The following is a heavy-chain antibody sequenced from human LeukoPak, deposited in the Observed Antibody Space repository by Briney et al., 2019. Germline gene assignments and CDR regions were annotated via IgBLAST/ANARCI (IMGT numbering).Heavy chain of an antibody. D-gene: IGHD1-26*01. V-gene: IGHV4-59*11. Sequence: PSETLSLTCSVSGASINSHYWTWIRQSPGKGLEWIGNIYYSGSTNYNPSLKSRVTISSDTSKNQFSLKLSSVTAADTAVYFCARDRGWEVLDFWGQRTLVTVSS. CDR2: IYYSGST. CDR1: GASINSHY. J-gene: IGHJ4*02. CDR3: ARDRGWEVLDF.